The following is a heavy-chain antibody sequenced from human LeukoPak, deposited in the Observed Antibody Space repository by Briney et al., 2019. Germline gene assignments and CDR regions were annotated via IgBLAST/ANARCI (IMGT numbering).Heavy chain of an antibody. CDR1: GFTFSSYS. D-gene: IGHD3-10*01. CDR2: ISSSSSTI. V-gene: IGHV3-48*01. J-gene: IGHJ4*02. Sequence: GGSLRLSCAASGFTFSSYSMNWVRQAPGKELEWVSYISSSSSTIYYADSVKGRFTISRDNAKNSLYLQMNSLRAEDTAVYYCARDLFYYGSGSFDYWGQGTLVTVSS. CDR3: ARDLFYYGSGSFDY.